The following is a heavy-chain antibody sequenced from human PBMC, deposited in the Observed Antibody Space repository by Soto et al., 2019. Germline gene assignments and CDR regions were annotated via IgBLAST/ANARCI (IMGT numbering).Heavy chain of an antibody. CDR3: ARQHTLDSNGWHT. J-gene: IGHJ4*02. CDR2: IYPRDYET. V-gene: IGHV5-51*01. D-gene: IGHD6-19*01. CDR1: GDSFPSFC. Sequence: PGESVKISCKLSGDSFPSFCIAWVRQMPWKGLEWLGSIYPRDYETRYSPSFQGQVTISADNSISTAYLQWSSLKASDTATYYCARQHTLDSNGWHTWGQGPQVTVYS.